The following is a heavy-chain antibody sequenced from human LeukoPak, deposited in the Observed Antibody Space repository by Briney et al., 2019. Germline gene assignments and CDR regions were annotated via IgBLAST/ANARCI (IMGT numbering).Heavy chain of an antibody. CDR1: GFTFSSYA. Sequence: PGGSLRLSCVASGFTFSSYAMSWVRQAPGKGLEWVSGISGSGGSTYYADSVKGRFTISRDNSKNTLYLQMNSLRAEDTAVYYCAKQRTNWRTPFDYWGQGTLVTVSS. CDR3: AKQRTNWRTPFDY. J-gene: IGHJ4*02. V-gene: IGHV3-23*01. CDR2: ISGSGGST. D-gene: IGHD7-27*01.